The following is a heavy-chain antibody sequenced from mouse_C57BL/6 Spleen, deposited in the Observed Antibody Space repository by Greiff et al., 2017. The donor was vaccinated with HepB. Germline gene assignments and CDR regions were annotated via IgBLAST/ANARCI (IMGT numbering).Heavy chain of an antibody. CDR1: GYTFTSYW. Sequence: QVQLQQPGAELVKPGASVKLSCKASGYTFTSYWMQWVKQRPGQGLEWIGEIDPSDSYTNYNQKFKGKATLTVDTSSSTAYMQLSSLTSEDSAVYYWARLRYDGYYEGFAYWGQGTLVTVSA. V-gene: IGHV1-50*01. J-gene: IGHJ3*01. CDR3: ARLRYDGYYEGFAY. D-gene: IGHD2-3*01. CDR2: IDPSDSYT.